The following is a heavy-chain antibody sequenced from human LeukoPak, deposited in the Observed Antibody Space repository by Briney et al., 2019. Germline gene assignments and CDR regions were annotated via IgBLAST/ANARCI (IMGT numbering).Heavy chain of an antibody. V-gene: IGHV4-38-2*01. CDR3: ARRRSSSSRTNYYFDY. J-gene: IGHJ4*02. D-gene: IGHD6-6*01. CDR2: IYHSGST. CDR1: GYSISSGYY. Sequence: SETLSLTCAVPGYSISSGYYWGWIRHPPGKALEWIGSIYHSGSTYYNPSLKSRVTISVDTSKNQFSLKLSSVTAADTAVYYCARRRSSSSRTNYYFDYWGQGTLVTVSS.